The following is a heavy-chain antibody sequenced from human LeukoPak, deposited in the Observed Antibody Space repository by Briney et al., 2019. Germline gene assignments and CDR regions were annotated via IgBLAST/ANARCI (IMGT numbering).Heavy chain of an antibody. Sequence: GASVKVSCKASGYTFTSFDINWVRQATGQGLEWMGWMNPNSGNTGSAQKFQGRVTMTRNTSINTAYMELSSLRSEDTAVYYCASRSRLGYCSSTRCLSMDVWGQGTTVTVSS. J-gene: IGHJ6*02. V-gene: IGHV1-8*01. D-gene: IGHD2-2*01. CDR2: MNPNSGNT. CDR1: GYTFTSFD. CDR3: ASRSRLGYCSSTRCLSMDV.